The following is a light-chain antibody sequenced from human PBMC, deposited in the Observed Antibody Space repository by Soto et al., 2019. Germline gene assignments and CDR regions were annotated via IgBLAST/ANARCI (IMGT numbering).Light chain of an antibody. J-gene: IGLJ2*01. CDR3: SSYTSSNTVL. V-gene: IGLV2-14*03. Sequence: QSVLTQPASVSGSPGRSITISCTGTSSDVGAYNYVSWYQHYPGRAPKLMIYDVSNRPSGVSDRFSGSKSGSTASLTISGLQAEDESDYYCSSYTSSNTVLFGGGTKLTVL. CDR1: SSDVGAYNY. CDR2: DVS.